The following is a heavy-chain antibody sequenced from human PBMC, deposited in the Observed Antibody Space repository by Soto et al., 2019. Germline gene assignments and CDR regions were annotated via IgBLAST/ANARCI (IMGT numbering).Heavy chain of an antibody. V-gene: IGHV1-69*12. CDR1: GGTLSSYA. CDR3: VRVVAIPGYPDN. D-gene: IGHD5-12*01. Sequence: QVQLVQSGAEVRQPASSVKVSCKTSGGTLSSYAISWVRQAPGQGLEWMGGIVPIVDTSTYAHKFQGRVTITAEESTSTVYMELSSLRSDDTAVYYCVRVVAIPGYPDNWGQGTLVTVSS. CDR2: IVPIVDTS. J-gene: IGHJ4*02.